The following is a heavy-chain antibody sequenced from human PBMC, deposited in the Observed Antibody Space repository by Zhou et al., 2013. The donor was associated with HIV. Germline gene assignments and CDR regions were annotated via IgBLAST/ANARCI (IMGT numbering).Heavy chain of an antibody. V-gene: IGHV1-69*05. J-gene: IGHJ6*03. CDR1: GGTFSSYA. D-gene: IGHD3-10*01. CDR3: ARGRPGITMVRGPTSYMDV. CDR2: IIPIFGTA. Sequence: QVQLVQSGAEVKKPGSSVKVSCKASGGTFSSYAISWVRQAPGQGLEWMGGIIPIFGTANYAQKFQGRVTITTDESTSTAYMELSSLRSEDTAVYYCARGRPGITMVRGPTSYMDVWGKGTTVTVSS.